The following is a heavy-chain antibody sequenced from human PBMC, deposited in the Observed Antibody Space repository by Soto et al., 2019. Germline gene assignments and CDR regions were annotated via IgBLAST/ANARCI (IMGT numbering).Heavy chain of an antibody. J-gene: IGHJ6*02. CDR2: ISDDGSNK. D-gene: IGHD3-3*01. CDR3: ARETYYDFWSGPYFGMDV. V-gene: IGHV3-30-3*01. CDR1: GFTFSSYA. Sequence: QVQLVESGGGVVQPGRSLRLSCAASGFTFSSYAMHWVRQAPGKGLEWVAVISDDGSNKYYADSVKGRFTISRDNSKNTLYLQRNSLRAEDTAVYYCARETYYDFWSGPYFGMDVWGQGTTVTVSS.